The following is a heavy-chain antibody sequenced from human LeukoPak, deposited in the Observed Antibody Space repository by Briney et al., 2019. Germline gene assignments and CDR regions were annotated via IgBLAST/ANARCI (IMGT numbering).Heavy chain of an antibody. Sequence: GGSLRLSCAASGFTFSSYAMSWVRQAPGKGLEWVSAISGSGGSTYYADSVKGRFTISRDNAKNTLYLQMNSLRAEDTAVYYCARARWTYHDSSGYYTDCWGQGTLVTVSS. CDR3: ARARWTYHDSSGYYTDC. J-gene: IGHJ4*02. CDR2: ISGSGGST. V-gene: IGHV3-23*01. D-gene: IGHD3-22*01. CDR1: GFTFSSYA.